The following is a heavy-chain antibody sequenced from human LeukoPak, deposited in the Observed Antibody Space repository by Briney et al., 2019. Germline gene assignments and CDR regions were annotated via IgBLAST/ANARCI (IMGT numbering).Heavy chain of an antibody. V-gene: IGHV1-2*02. Sequence: ASVKVSCKASGYTFTDYYLHWVRQAPGQGLECMEWINPNTGGTNYAQKFQGRVTMTRDTSISTAYMELSSLRSDDTAVYYCARDLGGTTGAPWYYFDYWGQGTLVTVSS. D-gene: IGHD1-1*01. CDR3: ARDLGGTTGAPWYYFDY. CDR2: INPNTGGT. CDR1: GYTFTDYY. J-gene: IGHJ4*02.